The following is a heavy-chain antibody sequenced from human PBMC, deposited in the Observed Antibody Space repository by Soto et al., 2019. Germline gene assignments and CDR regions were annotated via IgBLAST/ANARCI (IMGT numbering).Heavy chain of an antibody. CDR1: GGSISSGGYY. V-gene: IGHV4-61*08. CDR3: ARRYGGNFDY. Sequence: SETLSLTCAVSGGSISSGGYYWSWIRQPPGKGLEWIGYIYYSGSTNYNPSLKSRFTISVDTSKNQFSLKLSSVTAADTAVYYCARRYGGNFDYWGQGTLVTVSS. D-gene: IGHD1-26*01. J-gene: IGHJ4*02. CDR2: IYYSGST.